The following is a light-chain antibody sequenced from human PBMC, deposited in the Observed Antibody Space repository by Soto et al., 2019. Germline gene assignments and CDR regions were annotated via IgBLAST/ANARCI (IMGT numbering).Light chain of an antibody. CDR2: GTS. V-gene: IGKV1-39*01. Sequence: DIQMTQSPSSLSASVGDRVTITCRASQSITRYLNWYQQKPGRAPKLLISGTSSLQSGVPSRFSGDGSGRDFTLTISSLQPEDFATYYCQQIYITPWTFGQGTKVDIK. CDR1: QSITRY. J-gene: IGKJ1*01. CDR3: QQIYITPWT.